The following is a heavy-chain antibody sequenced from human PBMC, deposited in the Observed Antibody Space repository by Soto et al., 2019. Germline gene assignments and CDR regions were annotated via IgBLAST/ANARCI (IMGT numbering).Heavy chain of an antibody. CDR2: ISYDGSNK. CDR3: ARDIEDYYGSGSYPSGIDY. Sequence: QVQLVESGGGVVQPGRSLRLSCAASGFTFSSFAFHWVRQAPGKGLEWVAVISYDGSNKYYADSVKGRFTISRDNSKNTLYIQMNSLRAEDTAVYYCARDIEDYYGSGSYPSGIDYWGQGTLVTVSS. V-gene: IGHV3-30-3*01. J-gene: IGHJ4*02. D-gene: IGHD3-10*01. CDR1: GFTFSSFA.